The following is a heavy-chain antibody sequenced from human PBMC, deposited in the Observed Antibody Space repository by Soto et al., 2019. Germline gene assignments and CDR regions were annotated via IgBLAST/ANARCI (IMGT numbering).Heavy chain of an antibody. D-gene: IGHD2-15*01. V-gene: IGHV3-23*01. Sequence: GESLKISCAASGFTFSSYAMSWVRQAPGKGLEWVSAISGSGGSTYYADSVKGRFTISRDNSKNTLYLQMNSLRAEDTAVYYCAKDLVVVVVAATPGGAFDIWGQGTMVTVSS. CDR3: AKDLVVVVVAATPGGAFDI. J-gene: IGHJ3*02. CDR2: ISGSGGST. CDR1: GFTFSSYA.